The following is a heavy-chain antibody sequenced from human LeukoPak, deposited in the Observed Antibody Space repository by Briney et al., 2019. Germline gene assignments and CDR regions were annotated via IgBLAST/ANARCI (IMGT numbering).Heavy chain of an antibody. Sequence: SETLSLTCTVSGYSISSGYYWGWIRQPPGKGLEWIGSIYHSGSTYYNPSLKSRVTISVDTSKNQFSLKLSSVTAADTAVYYCAREVAEGFDYWGQGTLVTVSS. CDR2: IYHSGST. CDR3: AREVAEGFDY. V-gene: IGHV4-38-2*02. CDR1: GYSISSGYY. J-gene: IGHJ4*02.